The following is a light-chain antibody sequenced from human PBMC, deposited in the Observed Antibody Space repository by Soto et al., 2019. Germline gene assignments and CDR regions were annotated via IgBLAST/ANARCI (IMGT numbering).Light chain of an antibody. V-gene: IGKV3-20*01. Sequence: EIVLTQSPGTLSLSPGERATLSCRASQSVSSSYLAWYQQKPGQAPRLLIYGASSRATGLPDRFSGSGSGTDFSLTISRLAPEDFAVYYCPQYGSSPLTFGPGTKVDIK. CDR1: QSVSSSY. CDR3: PQYGSSPLT. J-gene: IGKJ3*01. CDR2: GAS.